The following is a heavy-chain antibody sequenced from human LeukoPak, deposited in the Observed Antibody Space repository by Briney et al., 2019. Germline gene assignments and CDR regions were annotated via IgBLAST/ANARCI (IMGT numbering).Heavy chain of an antibody. CDR3: TRAPHPRCSSSGCYLDY. D-gene: IGHD2-2*01. CDR1: GFTFGDYA. V-gene: IGHV3-49*04. J-gene: IGHJ4*02. Sequence: PGRSLRLSCSTSGFTFGDYAMSWVRQAPGKGLEWVGFIQYKAYSGATKYAASVNGRFSISRDDSQSIANLQMNDLKTEDTAVYYCTRAPHPRCSSSGCYLDYWGQGTLVTVSS. CDR2: IQYKAYSGAT.